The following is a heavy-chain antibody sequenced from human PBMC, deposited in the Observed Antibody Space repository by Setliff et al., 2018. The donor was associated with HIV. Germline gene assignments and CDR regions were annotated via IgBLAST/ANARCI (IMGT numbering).Heavy chain of an antibody. CDR3: ARDVEVGANSGDGFDI. Sequence: PGGSLRLSCVVSGFTFSSYTMSWVRQAPGKGLEWVSAISGSGGTTYYAESVKGRFTMSRDNAKNTAYLHMYRLRVEDTAVYYCARDVEVGANSGDGFDIWGQGTMVTVSS. CDR1: GFTFSSYT. CDR2: ISGSGGTT. V-gene: IGHV3-23*01. D-gene: IGHD1-26*01. J-gene: IGHJ3*02.